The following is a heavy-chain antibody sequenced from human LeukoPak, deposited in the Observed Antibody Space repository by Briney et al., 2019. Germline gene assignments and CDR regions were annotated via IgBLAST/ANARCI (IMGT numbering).Heavy chain of an antibody. J-gene: IGHJ4*02. CDR1: GYTFTGYY. CDR2: INPNSGGT. CDR3: ASRGDVVGAPQVDY. Sequence: ASVKVSCKASGYTFTGYYMHWVRQAPGQGLEWMGWINPNSGGTNYAQKFQGRVTMTRDTSISTAYMELSRLRSDDTAVYYCASRGDVVGAPQVDYWGQGNLVTVSS. V-gene: IGHV1-2*02. D-gene: IGHD1-26*01.